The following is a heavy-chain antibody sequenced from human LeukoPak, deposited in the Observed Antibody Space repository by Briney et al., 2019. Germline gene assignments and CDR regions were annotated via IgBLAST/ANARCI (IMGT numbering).Heavy chain of an antibody. D-gene: IGHD3-10*01. CDR1: GGSISSYY. V-gene: IGHV4-59*13. Sequence: SETLSLTCTVSGGSISSYYWSWIRQPPGKGLEWIGYIYYSGSTNYNPSLKSRVTISVDTSKNQFSLKLSSVTAADTAVYYCARDPWFGELAYGIDVWGQGTTVTVSS. J-gene: IGHJ6*02. CDR2: IYYSGST. CDR3: ARDPWFGELAYGIDV.